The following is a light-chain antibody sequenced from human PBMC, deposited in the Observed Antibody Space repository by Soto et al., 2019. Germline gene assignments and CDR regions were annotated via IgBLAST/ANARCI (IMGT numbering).Light chain of an antibody. J-gene: IGKJ5*01. CDR3: QQYDNWPPIT. Sequence: ETVLTQSPGTLSLSPGDGATLSCRASQGISTNLAWYQQKPGQAPRLLIYGASTRAAGIPARFRGSRSGTEFTLTISSLLSEDFAVYYCQQYDNWPPITFGQGTRLEIK. V-gene: IGKV3-15*01. CDR2: GAS. CDR1: QGISTN.